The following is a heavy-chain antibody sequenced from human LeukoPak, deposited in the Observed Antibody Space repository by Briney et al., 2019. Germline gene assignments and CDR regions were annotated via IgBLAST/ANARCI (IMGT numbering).Heavy chain of an antibody. Sequence: ASVKVSCKASGYTFTSYGISWVRQAPGQGLEWMGWISAYNGNTNYAQKFQGRVTITADESTSTAYMELSSLRSEDTAVYYCARKGRRPDYYGSGSYYQWGQGTLVTVSS. D-gene: IGHD3-10*01. CDR2: ISAYNGNT. CDR3: ARKGRRPDYYGSGSYYQ. V-gene: IGHV1-18*01. CDR1: GYTFTSYG. J-gene: IGHJ4*02.